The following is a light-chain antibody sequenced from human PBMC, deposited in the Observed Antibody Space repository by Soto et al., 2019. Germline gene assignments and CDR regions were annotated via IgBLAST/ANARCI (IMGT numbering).Light chain of an antibody. CDR2: KAA. Sequence: DIQMTQSPATLSASVGDRVTITCRASQSISSWLAWYQQRPGRAPKLLIYKAATLKSGVPSRFSASGSGTEFTLTISSLQPDDFATYYCQQYGSYRTFGQGTKVEIK. V-gene: IGKV1-5*03. J-gene: IGKJ1*01. CDR3: QQYGSYRT. CDR1: QSISSW.